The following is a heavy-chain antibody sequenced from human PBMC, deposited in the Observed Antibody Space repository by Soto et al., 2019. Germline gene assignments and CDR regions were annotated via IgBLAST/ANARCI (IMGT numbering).Heavy chain of an antibody. CDR3: ARGLYNWNYFDY. CDR2: IYYSGST. V-gene: IGHV4-31*03. D-gene: IGHD1-20*01. Sequence: SETLSLTCTFSGCSISSGGYYWSWIRQHPGKGLEWIGYIYYSGSTYYNPSLKSRVTISVDTSKNQFSLKLSSVTAADTAVYYCARGLYNWNYFDYWGQGTLVTVSS. CDR1: GCSISSGGYY. J-gene: IGHJ4*02.